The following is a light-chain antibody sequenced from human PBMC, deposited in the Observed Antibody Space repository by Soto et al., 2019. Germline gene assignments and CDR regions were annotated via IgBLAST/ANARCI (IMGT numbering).Light chain of an antibody. Sequence: QSVLTQPPSASGTPGQRVTISCSGSSSNIGSNTVHWYQQLPGTAPKLLIYTNNQRPSGVPDRFSGSKSGTSASLAISGLQSEDEADYYCAAWDDSLTGWVFGGGTKVTVL. CDR1: SSNIGSNT. CDR3: AAWDDSLTGWV. CDR2: TNN. V-gene: IGLV1-44*01. J-gene: IGLJ3*02.